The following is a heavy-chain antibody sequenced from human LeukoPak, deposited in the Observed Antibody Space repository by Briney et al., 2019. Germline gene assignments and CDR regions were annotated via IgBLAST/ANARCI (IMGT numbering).Heavy chain of an antibody. V-gene: IGHV3-7*01. CDR3: ARDGSYYYDSSGYYYYYGMDV. CDR2: IKQDGSEK. D-gene: IGHD3-22*01. CDR1: GFTFSSYA. J-gene: IGHJ6*02. Sequence: GGSLRLSCAASGFTFSSYAMSWVRQAPGKGLEWVANIKQDGSEKYYVDSVKGRFTISRDNAKNSLYLQMNSLRAEDTAVYYCARDGSYYYDSSGYYYYYGMDVWGQGTTVTVSS.